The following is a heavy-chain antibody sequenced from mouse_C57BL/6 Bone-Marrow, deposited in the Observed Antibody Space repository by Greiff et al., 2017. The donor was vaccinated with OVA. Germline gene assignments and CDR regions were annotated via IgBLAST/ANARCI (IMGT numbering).Heavy chain of an antibody. CDR2: LDPSDSYT. CDR1: GYTFTSYW. Sequence: VQLQQPGAELVLPGASVKLSCKASGYTFTSYWMHWVKQRPGQGLELIGELDPSDSYTNYNQKFKGKSTLTVDKSSSTAYMQLSSLTSEDSAVYYCARGGYYVDYWGQGTTLTVSS. D-gene: IGHD1-1*02. V-gene: IGHV1-69*01. CDR3: ARGGYYVDY. J-gene: IGHJ2*01.